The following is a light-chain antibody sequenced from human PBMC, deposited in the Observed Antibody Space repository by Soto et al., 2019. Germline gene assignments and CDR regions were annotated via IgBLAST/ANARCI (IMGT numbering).Light chain of an antibody. Sequence: EIVLTQSPATLSLSPGERATLSCSASQSVSSYLAWYQQQPGQAPRLLIYDASNRATGIPARFSGSGSGTDFTLTISRLEPEDFAVYYCQQRSNWPSIGQGTKVEIK. CDR1: QSVSSY. V-gene: IGKV3-11*01. J-gene: IGKJ1*01. CDR2: DAS. CDR3: QQRSNWPS.